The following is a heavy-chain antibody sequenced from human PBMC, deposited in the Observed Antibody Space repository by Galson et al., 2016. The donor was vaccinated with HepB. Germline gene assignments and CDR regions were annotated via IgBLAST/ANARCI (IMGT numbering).Heavy chain of an antibody. CDR3: ARGLGGGDDY. Sequence: SLRLSCAASGFTFSNYWMHWVRQAPGKGLVWVSRINRDGTSTTYADSVKGRFTVSRDNAKNTLHLQMNSMRAEDTAVYYCARGLGGGDDYWGQGTLVTVSS. J-gene: IGHJ4*02. V-gene: IGHV3-74*01. CDR2: INRDGTST. D-gene: IGHD2-21*01. CDR1: GFTFSNYW.